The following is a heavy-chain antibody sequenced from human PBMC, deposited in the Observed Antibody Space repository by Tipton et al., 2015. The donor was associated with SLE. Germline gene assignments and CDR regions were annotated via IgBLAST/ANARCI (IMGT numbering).Heavy chain of an antibody. J-gene: IGHJ4*02. Sequence: LRLSCTVSGASVTSHNYYWNWVRQPAGKGLEWIGRIYTGGFTYYNPSLESRVTISMDTSKNQFSLKVTSVTAADTAVYYCARVLDVLDYWGQGTLVTVSS. CDR1: GASVTSHNYY. V-gene: IGHV4-61*02. CDR3: ARVLDVLDY. CDR2: IYTGGFT. D-gene: IGHD1-1*01.